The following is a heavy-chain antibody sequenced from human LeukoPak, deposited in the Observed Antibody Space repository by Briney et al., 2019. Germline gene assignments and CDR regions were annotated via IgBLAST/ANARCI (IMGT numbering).Heavy chain of an antibody. CDR3: ARVRPGGNDAFDI. CDR1: GGSISSGGYS. V-gene: IGHV4-30-2*01. J-gene: IGHJ3*02. Sequence: SETLSLTCAVSGGSISSGGYSWSWIRQPPGKGLEWIGYIYHSGSTYYNPSLKSRVTISVDRSKNQFSLKLSSVSAADTAVYYCARVRPGGNDAFDIWGQGTMVTVSS. CDR2: IYHSGST. D-gene: IGHD4-23*01.